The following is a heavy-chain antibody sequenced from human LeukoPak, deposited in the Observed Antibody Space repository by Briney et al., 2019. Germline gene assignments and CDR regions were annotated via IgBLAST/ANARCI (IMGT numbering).Heavy chain of an antibody. V-gene: IGHV3-53*01. CDR1: GFTVNSNS. CDR2: IYSGDST. Sequence: GGSLRLSCAASGFTVNSNSMSWVRQATGKGLECVAAIYSGDSTYYPDSVKGRFSISRDNSKNTLYLQMSSLRAEDTAIYYCVGRPYYYYGMDVLGQGTTVTVSS. J-gene: IGHJ6*02. CDR3: VGRPYYYYGMDV.